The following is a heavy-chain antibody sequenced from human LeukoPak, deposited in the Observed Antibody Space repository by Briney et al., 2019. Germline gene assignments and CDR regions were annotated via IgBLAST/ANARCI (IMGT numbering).Heavy chain of an antibody. Sequence: GGSLRLSCAASGFTFSSYSMNWVRQAPGKGLEWVSSISTSSSYIYYADSVRGRFTISRDNAKNTLYLQMNSLRAEDTAVYYCAKYSSGYYQHFDYWGQGTLVTVSS. CDR1: GFTFSSYS. J-gene: IGHJ4*02. V-gene: IGHV3-21*04. D-gene: IGHD3-22*01. CDR2: ISTSSSYI. CDR3: AKYSSGYYQHFDY.